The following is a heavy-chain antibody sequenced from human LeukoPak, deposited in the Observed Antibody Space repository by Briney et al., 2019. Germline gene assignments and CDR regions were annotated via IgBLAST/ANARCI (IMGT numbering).Heavy chain of an antibody. CDR2: INPNSGGT. D-gene: IGHD6-6*01. CDR1: GYTFTGYY. CDR3: ARDGRIAARQRGNWFDP. Sequence: GAPVKVSCKASGYTFTGYYMHWVRQAPGQGLEWMGWINPNSGGTNYAQKFQGRVTMTRDTSISTAYMELSRLRSDDTAVYYCARDGRIAARQRGNWFDPWGQGTLVTVSS. V-gene: IGHV1-2*02. J-gene: IGHJ5*02.